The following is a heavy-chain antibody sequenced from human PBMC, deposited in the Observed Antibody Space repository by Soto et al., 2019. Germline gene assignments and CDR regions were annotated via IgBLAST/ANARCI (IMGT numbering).Heavy chain of an antibody. J-gene: IGHJ6*02. V-gene: IGHV5-51*01. CDR1: GYTFTNYW. Sequence: PGESLKISCKGSGYTFTNYWIGWVRQMPGKGPEWMGIIYPGDSDTKYNPSFQGQVTISADKSITTTYLQWSSLKASDTAIYYCPASIFCYGMDVWGQGTTVTVSS. CDR2: IYPGDSDT. CDR3: PASIFCYGMDV.